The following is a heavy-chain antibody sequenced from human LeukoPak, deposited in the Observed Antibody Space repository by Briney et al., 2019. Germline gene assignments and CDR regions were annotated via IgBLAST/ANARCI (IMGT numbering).Heavy chain of an antibody. CDR1: GFTFSSYA. CDR3: AKDLYSSSWSSGY. V-gene: IGHV3-23*01. J-gene: IGHJ4*02. CDR2: ISNSGGST. Sequence: PGGSLRLSCAASGFTFSSYAMSWVRQAPGKGLEWVSGISNSGGSTYYADSVKGRFTISRDNSKNMLYLQMNSLRAEDTAVYYCAKDLYSSSWSSGYWGQGTLVTVSS. D-gene: IGHD6-13*01.